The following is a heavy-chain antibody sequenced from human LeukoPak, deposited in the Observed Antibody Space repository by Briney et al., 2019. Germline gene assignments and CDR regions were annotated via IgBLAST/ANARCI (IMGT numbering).Heavy chain of an antibody. J-gene: IGHJ3*02. V-gene: IGHV3-7*04. Sequence: GGSLRLSCEASEFTFSMYWMSWVRQAPGKGLEWVANIKQDGSAKNYVDSVKGRLTISRDNAKNSLYLQMNSLRAEDTAVYYCARAKRNGFDIWGQGTMVTVSS. CDR2: IKQDGSAK. CDR1: EFTFSMYW. CDR3: ARAKRNGFDI.